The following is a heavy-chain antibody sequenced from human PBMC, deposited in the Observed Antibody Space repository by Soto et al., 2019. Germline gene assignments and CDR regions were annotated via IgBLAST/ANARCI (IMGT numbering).Heavy chain of an antibody. CDR2: IIPIFGTA. V-gene: IGHV1-69*13. CDR3: ARVFSRWVVVAAGYGMDV. Sequence: ASVKVSCKASGGTFSSYAISWVRQAPGQGLEWMGGIIPIFGTANYAQKFQGRVTITADESTSTAYMELSSLRSEDTAVYYCARVFSRWVVVAAGYGMDVWGQGTTVTVSS. D-gene: IGHD2-15*01. J-gene: IGHJ6*02. CDR1: GGTFSSYA.